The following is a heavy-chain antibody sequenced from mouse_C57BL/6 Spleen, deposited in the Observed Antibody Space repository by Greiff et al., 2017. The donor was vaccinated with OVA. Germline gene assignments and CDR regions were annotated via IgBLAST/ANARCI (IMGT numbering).Heavy chain of an antibody. J-gene: IGHJ3*01. CDR2: INPYNGGT. CDR3: ARGDDSSGIFAY. V-gene: IGHV1-19*01. Sequence: EVQLQQSGPVLVKPGASVKMSCKASGYTFTDYYMNWVKQSHGKSLEWIGVINPYNGGTSYNQKFKGKATLTVDKSSSTAYMELNSLTSEDSAVYYCARGDDSSGIFAYWGQGTLVTVSA. D-gene: IGHD3-2*02. CDR1: GYTFTDYY.